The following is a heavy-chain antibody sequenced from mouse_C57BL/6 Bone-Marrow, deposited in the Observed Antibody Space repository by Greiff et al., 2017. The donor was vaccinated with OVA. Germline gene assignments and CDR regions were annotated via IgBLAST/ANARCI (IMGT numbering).Heavy chain of an antibody. V-gene: IGHV1-69*01. Sequence: VQLQQPGAELVMPGASVKLSCKASGYTFTSYWMHWVKQRPGQGLEWIGDIDPSDGYTNYNQKFKGKSTLTVDKSSSTAYMQLSSLTSEDSAVYSGASAWGWLLRRGDYDALDYWGQGTSVTVSS. D-gene: IGHD2-3*01. CDR3: ASAWGWLLRRGDYDALDY. CDR2: IDPSDGYT. CDR1: GYTFTSYW. J-gene: IGHJ4*01.